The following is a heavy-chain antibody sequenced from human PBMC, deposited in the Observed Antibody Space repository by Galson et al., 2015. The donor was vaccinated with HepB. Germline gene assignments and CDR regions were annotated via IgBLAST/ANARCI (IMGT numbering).Heavy chain of an antibody. J-gene: IGHJ6*02. CDR3: ARGQITGTTGVERGYYYYYYGMDV. CDR2: IIPIFGTA. Sequence: SVKVSCKASGGTFSSYAISWVRQAPGQGLEWMGGIIPIFGTANYAQKFQGRVTITADESTSTAYMELSSLRSEDTAVYYCARGQITGTTGVERGYYYYYYGMDVWGQGTTVTVSS. V-gene: IGHV1-69*13. D-gene: IGHD1-7*01. CDR1: GGTFSSYA.